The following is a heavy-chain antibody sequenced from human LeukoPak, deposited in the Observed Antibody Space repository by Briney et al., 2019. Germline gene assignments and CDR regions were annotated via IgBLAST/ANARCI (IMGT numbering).Heavy chain of an antibody. CDR1: GYTFTSYG. D-gene: IGHD4-11*01. J-gene: IGHJ4*02. CDR3: ARVRDYSNFIQGGAHFDY. V-gene: IGHV1-18*01. CDR2: ISPYNGNT. Sequence: ASVKVSCKASGYTFTSYGISWVRQAPGQGLEWMGWISPYNGNTKNAQKFQGRVTMTTDTSTSTAYMELRSLRFDDTAVYYCARVRDYSNFIQGGAHFDYWGQGTLVTVSS.